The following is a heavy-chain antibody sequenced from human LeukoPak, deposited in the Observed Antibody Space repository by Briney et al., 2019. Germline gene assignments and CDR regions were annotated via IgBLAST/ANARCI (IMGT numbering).Heavy chain of an antibody. CDR3: AISPSWGWFDP. CDR2: IYYSGST. J-gene: IGHJ5*02. CDR1: GGSISSYY. Sequence: PSETLSLTCTVSGGSISSYYWSRIRQPPGKGLEWIGYIYYSGSTYYNPSLKSRVTISVDTSKNQFSLKLSSVTAADTAVYYCAISPSWGWFDPWGQGTLVTVSS. D-gene: IGHD1-26*01. V-gene: IGHV4-59*12.